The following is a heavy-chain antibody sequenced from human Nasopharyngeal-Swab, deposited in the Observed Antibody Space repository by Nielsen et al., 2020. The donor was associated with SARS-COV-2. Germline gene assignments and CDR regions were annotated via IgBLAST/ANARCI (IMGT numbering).Heavy chain of an antibody. D-gene: IGHD5-18*01. CDR2: ISSSSSYI. V-gene: IGHV3-21*04. Sequence: GESLKISCAASGFTFSSYSMNWVRQAPGKGLEWVSSISSSSSYIYYADSVKGRFTISRDNAKNSLYLQMNSLRAEDTALYYCAKGGDTAMVNYFDYWGQGTLVTVSS. CDR3: AKGGDTAMVNYFDY. J-gene: IGHJ4*02. CDR1: GFTFSSYS.